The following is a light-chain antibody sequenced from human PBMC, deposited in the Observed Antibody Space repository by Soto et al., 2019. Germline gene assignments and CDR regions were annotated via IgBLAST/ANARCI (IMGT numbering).Light chain of an antibody. CDR3: QSYDSSLSTFYV. V-gene: IGLV1-40*01. CDR2: ANS. CDR1: SSSIGAGYD. J-gene: IGLJ1*01. Sequence: QSVLTQPPSVSGAPGQRVTISCTGSSSSIGAGYDVHWYQQLPGAAPKLLIYANSNRPSGVPDRFSGSKSGTSASLAITGLQAEDEADYYCQSYDSSLSTFYVFGTGTKVTVL.